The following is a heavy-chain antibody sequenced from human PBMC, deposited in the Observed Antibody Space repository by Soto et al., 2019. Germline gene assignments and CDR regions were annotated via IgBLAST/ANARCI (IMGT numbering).Heavy chain of an antibody. CDR3: ARTYSSSYGMDV. V-gene: IGHV1-69*13. CDR1: GDTFSTYT. Sequence: SVKVSCKASGDTFSTYTITWVRQAPGQGLEWMGGIIPRSGTSNYAQKFQGRVTITADESTSTAYMELSSLRSEDTAVYYCARTYSSSYGMDVWGQGTTVTVSS. J-gene: IGHJ6*02. CDR2: IIPRSGTS. D-gene: IGHD6-13*01.